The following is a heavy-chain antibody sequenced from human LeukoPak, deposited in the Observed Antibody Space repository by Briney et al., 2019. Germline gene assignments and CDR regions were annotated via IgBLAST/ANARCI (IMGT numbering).Heavy chain of an antibody. Sequence: SETLSLTCAVSGASISGSGYYWSWIRQPPGKGLEWIGEINHSGSTNYNPSLKSRVTISVDTSKNQFSLKLSSVTAADTAVYYCARLTKNDSGSFRFGKKKRGYMDVWGKGTTVTISS. CDR3: ARLTKNDSGSFRFGKKKRGYMDV. V-gene: IGHV4-34*01. CDR2: INHSGST. CDR1: GASISGSGYY. J-gene: IGHJ6*03. D-gene: IGHD3-10*01.